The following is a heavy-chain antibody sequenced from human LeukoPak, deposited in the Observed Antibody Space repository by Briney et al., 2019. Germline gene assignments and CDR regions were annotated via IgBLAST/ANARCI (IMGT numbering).Heavy chain of an antibody. CDR1: GFTFSSYS. CDR3: ARDGSGLWFGELLPELPR. J-gene: IGHJ4*02. D-gene: IGHD3-10*01. Sequence: GGSLRLSCAASGFTFSSYSMNWVRQAPGKGLEWVSSISSSSSYIYYADSVKGRFTISRDNAKNSLHLQMNSLRAEDTAVYYCARDGSGLWFGELLPELPRGGQGTLVTVSS. V-gene: IGHV3-21*01. CDR2: ISSSSSYI.